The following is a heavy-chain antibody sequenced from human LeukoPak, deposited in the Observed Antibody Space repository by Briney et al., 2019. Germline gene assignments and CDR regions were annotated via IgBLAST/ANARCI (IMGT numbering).Heavy chain of an antibody. Sequence: SVKVSCKASGGTFSSYAISWVRQAPGQGLEWMGGIIPIFGTANYAQKFQGRVTITADESTSTAYMELSSLRSDDTAVYYCAREWSGSYYPFDYWGQGTLVTVSS. CDR3: AREWSGSYYPFDY. J-gene: IGHJ4*02. CDR2: IIPIFGTA. V-gene: IGHV1-69*13. D-gene: IGHD1-26*01. CDR1: GGTFSSYA.